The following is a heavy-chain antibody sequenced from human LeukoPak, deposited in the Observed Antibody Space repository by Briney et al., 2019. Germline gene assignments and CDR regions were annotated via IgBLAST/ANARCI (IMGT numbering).Heavy chain of an antibody. D-gene: IGHD6-19*01. V-gene: IGHV3-23*01. CDR2: ISDSGGTT. CDR1: GFTFSSYA. Sequence: TGGSLRLSCAASGFTFSSYAMSWVRQAPGKGLEWVSVISDSGGTTYYADSVKGRFTISRDNSRNTLYLQMNSLRVEDTAVYYCAKDARRSSGWYFFDHWGQGTLVTVSS. J-gene: IGHJ4*02. CDR3: AKDARRSSGWYFFDH.